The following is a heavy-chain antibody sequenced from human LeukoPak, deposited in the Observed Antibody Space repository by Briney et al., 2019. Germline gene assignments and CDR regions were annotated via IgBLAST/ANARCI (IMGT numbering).Heavy chain of an antibody. CDR1: GGTFSSYA. Sequence: ASVKVSCKASGGTFSSYAISWVRQAPGQGLEWMGGNIPIFGTANYAQKFQGRVTITTDESTSTAYMELSSLRSEDTAVYYCARVPGEPVVPNYYYYYMDVWGKGTTVTVSS. CDR2: NIPIFGTA. D-gene: IGHD3-16*01. V-gene: IGHV1-69*05. J-gene: IGHJ6*03. CDR3: ARVPGEPVVPNYYYYYMDV.